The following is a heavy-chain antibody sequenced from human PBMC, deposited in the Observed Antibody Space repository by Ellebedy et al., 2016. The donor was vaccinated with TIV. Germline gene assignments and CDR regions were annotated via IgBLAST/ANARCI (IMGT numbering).Heavy chain of an antibody. CDR1: GFTFSSFA. D-gene: IGHD3-22*01. Sequence: GGSLRLSCAASGFTFSSFAMHWVRQAPGKGLEWLSVISGGGDCTYTADSVKGRFTITRDNSKNTLYLQMDRLRAEDTAVYYCAKGTSSGFNYDRVGSEYWGQGALVTVSS. CDR3: AKGTSSGFNYDRVGSEY. V-gene: IGHV3-23*01. J-gene: IGHJ4*02. CDR2: ISGGGDCT.